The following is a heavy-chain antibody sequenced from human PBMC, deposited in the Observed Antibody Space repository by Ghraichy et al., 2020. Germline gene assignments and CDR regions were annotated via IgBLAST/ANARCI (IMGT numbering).Heavy chain of an antibody. D-gene: IGHD6-19*01. J-gene: IGHJ3*02. CDR2: IYYSGST. V-gene: IGHV4-59*08. CDR3: ARNFAHRIAVAEGDAFDI. Sequence: SETLSLTCTVSGGSISSYYWSWIRQPPRKGLEWIGYIYYSGSTNYNPSLKSRVTISVDTSKNQFSLKLSSVTAADTAVYYCARNFAHRIAVAEGDAFDIWGQGTMVTVS. CDR1: GGSISSYY.